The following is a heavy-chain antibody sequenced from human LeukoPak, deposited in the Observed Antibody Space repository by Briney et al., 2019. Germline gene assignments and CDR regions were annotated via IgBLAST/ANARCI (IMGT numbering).Heavy chain of an antibody. J-gene: IGHJ5*02. V-gene: IGHV4-39*01. CDR3: ARHVRYSSSSVNWFDP. CDR1: GGSISSSSYY. CDR2: IYYSGST. D-gene: IGHD6-6*01. Sequence: SETLSLTCTVSGGSISSSSYYWGWIRQPPGRGLEWIGSIYYSGSTYYNPSLKSRVTISVDTSKNQFSLKLSSVTAADTAVYYCARHVRYSSSSVNWFDPWGQGTLVTVSS.